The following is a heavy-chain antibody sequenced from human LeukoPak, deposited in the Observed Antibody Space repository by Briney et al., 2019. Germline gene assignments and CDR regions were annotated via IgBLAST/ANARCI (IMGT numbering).Heavy chain of an antibody. V-gene: IGHV3-21*01. CDR3: VRDFLGESGAGGP. CDR2: INPSGTSV. CDR1: GFTFSSYS. D-gene: IGHD3-10*01. J-gene: IGHJ5*02. Sequence: GSLRLSCAGSGFTFSSYSMNWVRQAPGKGLDWIASINPSGTSVWHADSVRGRFTISRDNTKISLFLQMYSLTAEDMGVYYCVRDFLGESGAGGPWGQGTLVTVSS.